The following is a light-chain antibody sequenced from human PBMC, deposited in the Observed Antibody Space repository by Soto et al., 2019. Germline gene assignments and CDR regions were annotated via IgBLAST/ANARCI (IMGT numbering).Light chain of an antibody. CDR3: QQYSSSLLT. CDR1: QSVRSSH. J-gene: IGKJ4*01. Sequence: VLSLSPGTLSLSQGARATLSCRASQSVRSSHLAWYQQKPGQAPRLLIYGASSRATGIPDKFSGSGSGTDFTLTISRLEPEDFAVYHCQQYSSSLLTFGGGTKVDIK. CDR2: GAS. V-gene: IGKV3-20*01.